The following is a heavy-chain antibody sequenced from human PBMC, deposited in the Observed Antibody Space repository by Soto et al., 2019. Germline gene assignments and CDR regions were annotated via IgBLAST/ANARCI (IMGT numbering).Heavy chain of an antibody. D-gene: IGHD3-9*01. J-gene: IGHJ4*02. CDR2: LTGSSSNT. CDR1: VFSFRNYA. CDR3: ANGRATYGLLTHDY. V-gene: IGHV3-23*01. Sequence: PGGSLRLSCSASVFSFRNYAMSWVRQAPGKGLEWISTLTGSSSNTYYADSVKGRFAISRDNSRNTLYLQMHSLTAEDTAVYYCANGRATYGLLTHDYWGQGTLVTVSS.